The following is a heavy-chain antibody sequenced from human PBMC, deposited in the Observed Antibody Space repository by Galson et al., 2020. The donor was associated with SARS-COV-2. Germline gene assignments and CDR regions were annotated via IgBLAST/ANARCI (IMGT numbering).Heavy chain of an antibody. J-gene: IGHJ6*02. V-gene: IGHV3-13*01. CDR1: GFTFSTYD. CDR2: IDRAGDT. D-gene: IGHD3-10*01. Sequence: GGSLRLSCAASGFTFSTYDMHWVRQPKGKGLERVSVIDRAGDTYYSDSVRGRFNISRDNAKDSLYLQMNSLRVGDTAVYYCVRAGRYGSGTHYYYGMDVWGQGTTVTVSS. CDR3: VRAGRYGSGTHYYYGMDV.